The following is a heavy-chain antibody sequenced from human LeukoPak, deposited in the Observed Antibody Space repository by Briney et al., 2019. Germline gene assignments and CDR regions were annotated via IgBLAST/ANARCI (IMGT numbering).Heavy chain of an antibody. J-gene: IGHJ5*02. D-gene: IGHD2-2*01. CDR1: GGTFSSYA. Sequence: GSSVKVSCKASGGTFSSYAISWVRQAPGQGLEWMGGIIPIFGTANYAQKFQDRVTITADESTSTAYMELSSLRFDDTAVYYCARDARRRYCSSSSCYWGWLDPWGQGTLVTISS. V-gene: IGHV1-69*01. CDR3: ARDARRRYCSSSSCYWGWLDP. CDR2: IIPIFGTA.